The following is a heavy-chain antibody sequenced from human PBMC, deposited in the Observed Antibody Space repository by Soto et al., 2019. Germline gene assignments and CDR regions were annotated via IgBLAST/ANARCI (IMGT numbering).Heavy chain of an antibody. CDR3: ARAGVESIPSFGVVAPYGMDV. CDR1: GYSISSGIY. Sequence: PSETLSLTCAVSGYSISSGIYWGRIGQPSGRGLESIRRIYHSWKTYYNPSLKNRLTMSVDMSKNQFSVKLSSVTAEDTVVYCCARAGVESIPSFGVVAPYGMDVWGQGTTVNVSS. CDR2: IYHSWKT. D-gene: IGHD3-3*01. J-gene: IGHJ6*02. V-gene: IGHV4-38-2*01.